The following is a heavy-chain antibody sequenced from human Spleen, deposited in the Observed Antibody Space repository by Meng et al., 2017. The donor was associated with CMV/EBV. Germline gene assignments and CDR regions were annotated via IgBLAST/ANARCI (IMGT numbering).Heavy chain of an antibody. Sequence: GESLKISCVASGFQLNTQTGHWVRQAPGKGLEWISSISSSSNYIYYADSVKGRFTISRDNAKNSLFLQMSSLRAEDTAMYYCARAGLGYCSVTSCYNDYWGQGTLVTVSS. CDR3: ARAGLGYCSVTSCYNDY. CDR2: ISSSSNYI. J-gene: IGHJ4*02. D-gene: IGHD2-2*02. V-gene: IGHV3-21*01. CDR1: GFQLNTQT.